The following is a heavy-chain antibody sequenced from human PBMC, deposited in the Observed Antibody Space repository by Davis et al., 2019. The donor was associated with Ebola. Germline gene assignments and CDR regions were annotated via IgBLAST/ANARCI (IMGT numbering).Heavy chain of an antibody. Sequence: ASVKVSCKASGYTFTTYGISWVRQAPGQGLEWVGWISAYNGNTNYAQKLQGRVTMTTDTSTSTAYMELRSLRSDDTAVYYCARGSRFLEFLYGDFDYWGQGTLVTVSS. CDR2: ISAYNGNT. V-gene: IGHV1-18*01. J-gene: IGHJ4*02. CDR3: ARGSRFLEFLYGDFDY. CDR1: GYTFTTYG. D-gene: IGHD3-3*01.